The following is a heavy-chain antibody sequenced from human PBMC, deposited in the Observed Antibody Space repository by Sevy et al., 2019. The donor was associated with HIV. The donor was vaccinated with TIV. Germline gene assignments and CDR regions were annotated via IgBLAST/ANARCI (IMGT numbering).Heavy chain of an antibody. CDR2: IQQDGSEK. CDR3: AREFAADDYYYYGMDV. D-gene: IGHD6-25*01. J-gene: IGHJ6*02. Sequence: AGSLRLSCAASGFTFSSYWMSWVLQAPGKELEWVANIQQDGSEKYYVDSVKGRFTISRDNAKNSLYLQMNSLRAEGTAVYYCAREFAADDYYYYGMDVWGQGTTVTVSS. V-gene: IGHV3-7*01. CDR1: GFTFSSYW.